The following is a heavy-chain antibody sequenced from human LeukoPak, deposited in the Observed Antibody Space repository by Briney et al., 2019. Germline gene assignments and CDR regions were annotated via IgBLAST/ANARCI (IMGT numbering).Heavy chain of an antibody. CDR3: ARHSRVIVRAICAYDF. D-gene: IGHD3-22*01. V-gene: IGHV4-38-2*01. J-gene: IGHJ3*01. CDR1: GSSIYSDYF. CDR2: IHHSRTI. Sequence: SEALSLNCAVSGSSIYSDYFWAWIRRPPGKGLDWIGSIHHSRTIYYNPSLRSRVTISVTTSENHFSLKLNSVTAADTALYYCARHSRVIVRAICAYDFWGQGTKVTVSS.